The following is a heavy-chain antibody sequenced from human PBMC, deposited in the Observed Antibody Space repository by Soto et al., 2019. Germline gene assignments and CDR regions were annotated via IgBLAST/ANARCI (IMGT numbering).Heavy chain of an antibody. CDR3: AKDPRIGIAVAGVFDY. V-gene: IGHV3-23*01. Sequence: EVQLLESGGGLVQPGGSLRLSCAASGFTFSTYAMSWVRQAPGKGLEWVSAISGSGGSTYYADSVKGRFTISRDNSKNTPYLQMNSLRAEDPAVYYCAKDPRIGIAVAGVFDYWGQGTLVTVSS. CDR2: ISGSGGST. D-gene: IGHD6-19*01. J-gene: IGHJ4*02. CDR1: GFTFSTYA.